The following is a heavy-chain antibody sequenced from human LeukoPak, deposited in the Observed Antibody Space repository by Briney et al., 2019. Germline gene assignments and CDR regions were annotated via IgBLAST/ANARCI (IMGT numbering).Heavy chain of an antibody. D-gene: IGHD6-13*01. CDR1: GFTFSDYW. CDR3: KSGGAAPGSFDN. J-gene: IGHJ4*02. V-gene: IGHV3-7*01. CDR2: IKYDGDEE. Sequence: GGSLRLSCAASGFTFSDYWMSWMRQAPGKGLEWVANIKYDGDEEYYVDSVKGRFTISRDNAKNSLYLQLNSLRVEDTAVYYCKSGGAAPGSFDNWGQGTLVTVST.